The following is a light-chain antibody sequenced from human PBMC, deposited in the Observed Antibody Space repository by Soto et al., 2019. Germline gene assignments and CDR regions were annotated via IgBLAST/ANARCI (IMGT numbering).Light chain of an antibody. Sequence: QSVLTQPPSASGTPGQRVTISCSGSSSNVGSNTVNWYHQLPGTAPKLLIYSDNQRPSGVPDRFSGSKSGTSASLAISGLQSEDEADYYCAAWDVSLYGVGFGGGTKLTVL. J-gene: IGLJ2*01. CDR3: AAWDVSLYGVG. CDR1: SSNVGSNT. V-gene: IGLV1-44*01. CDR2: SDN.